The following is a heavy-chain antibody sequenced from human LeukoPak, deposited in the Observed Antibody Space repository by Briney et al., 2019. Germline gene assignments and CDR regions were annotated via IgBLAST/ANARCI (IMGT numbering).Heavy chain of an antibody. D-gene: IGHD4-17*01. CDR2: ISGSGGST. V-gene: IGHV3-23*01. CDR1: GFTFSSYA. Sequence: PGGSLRLSCAASGFTFSSYAMSWVRQAPGKGLGWVSAISGSGGSTYYADSVKGRFTISRDNSKNTLYLQMNSLRAEDTAVYYCAKDEIYGDYHWFDPWGQGTLVTVSS. CDR3: AKDEIYGDYHWFDP. J-gene: IGHJ5*02.